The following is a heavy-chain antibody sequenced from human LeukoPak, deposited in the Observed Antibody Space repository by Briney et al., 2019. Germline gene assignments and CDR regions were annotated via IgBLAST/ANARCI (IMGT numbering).Heavy chain of an antibody. CDR1: GFTFSSYG. CDR2: ISWNSGSI. V-gene: IGHV3-9*01. Sequence: PGGSLRLSCAASGFTFSSYGMHWVRQAPGKGLEWVSGISWNSGSIGYADSVKGRFTISRDNAKNSLYLQMNSLRAEDTALYYCAKAASPYSSEVLDYWGQGTLVTVSS. D-gene: IGHD6-19*01. J-gene: IGHJ4*02. CDR3: AKAASPYSSEVLDY.